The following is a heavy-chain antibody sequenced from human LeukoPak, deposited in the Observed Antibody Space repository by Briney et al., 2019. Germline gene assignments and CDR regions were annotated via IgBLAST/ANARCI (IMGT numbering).Heavy chain of an antibody. Sequence: AGGSLRLSCAASGFTFSSYGMHWVRQAPGKGLEWVAVISYDGSNKYYADSVKGRFTISRDNSKNTPYLQMNSLRAEDTAVYYCAKDLEVTPTTSGWYLDTWYYGMDVWGQGTTVTVSS. J-gene: IGHJ6*02. CDR1: GFTFSSYG. V-gene: IGHV3-30*18. CDR2: ISYDGSNK. CDR3: AKDLEVTPTTSGWYLDTWYYGMDV. D-gene: IGHD6-19*01.